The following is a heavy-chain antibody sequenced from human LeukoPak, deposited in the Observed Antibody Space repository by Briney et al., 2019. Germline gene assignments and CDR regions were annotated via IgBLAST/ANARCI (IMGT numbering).Heavy chain of an antibody. CDR2: ISSSSSTI. J-gene: IGHJ4*02. V-gene: IGHV3-48*04. CDR1: GFTFSSYS. Sequence: QPGGSLLLSCAASGFTFSSYSMNWGRPAPGKGLEWVSFISSSSSTIYYADSVKGRFTISRDNAKNSLYLQMNSLRAEDTAVYYCARDRGGSYSAIDYWGQGTLVTVSS. D-gene: IGHD1-26*01. CDR3: ARDRGGSYSAIDY.